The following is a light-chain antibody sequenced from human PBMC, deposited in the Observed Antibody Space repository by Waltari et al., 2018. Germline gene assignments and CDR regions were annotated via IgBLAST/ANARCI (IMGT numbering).Light chain of an antibody. V-gene: IGKV3-20*01. J-gene: IGKJ1*01. CDR2: CAS. CDR3: QQYGSSPGCT. CDR1: HSVSSSY. Sequence: EIALTQSPGPLPSSPGERPTLSSRASHSVSSSYLAWYQQKPGQAPRLLIYCASSRATGIPYLFSGSVSATDVTLNISSLEADAFAVYYCQQYGSSPGCTSGQGPKVEI.